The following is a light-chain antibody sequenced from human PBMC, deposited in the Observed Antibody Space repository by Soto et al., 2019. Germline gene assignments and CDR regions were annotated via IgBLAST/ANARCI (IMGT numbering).Light chain of an antibody. CDR3: QQYNSWPLT. CDR2: GAS. V-gene: IGKV3-15*01. Sequence: EIVMSQSLATLSMSPGERATLSCRASQSISTKVAWYQQKPGQAPRLLIYGASTRATGVPARFSGSGSGTEFTLSISSLQSEHFAVYYCQQYNSWPLTFGGGTKVDI. J-gene: IGKJ4*01. CDR1: QSISTK.